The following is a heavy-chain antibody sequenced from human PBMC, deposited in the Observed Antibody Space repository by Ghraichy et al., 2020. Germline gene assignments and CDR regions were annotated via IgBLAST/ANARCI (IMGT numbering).Heavy chain of an antibody. D-gene: IGHD2-2*01. CDR2: IYYSGST. V-gene: IGHV4-59*01. CDR1: GGSISSYY. Sequence: SEPLSLTCTVSGGSISSYYWSWIRQPPGKGLEWIGYIYYSGSTNYNPSLKSRVTISVDTSKNQFSLKLSSVTAADTAVYYCARSYQLDAYDILGQGTMVTVSS. J-gene: IGHJ3*02. CDR3: ARSYQLDAYDI.